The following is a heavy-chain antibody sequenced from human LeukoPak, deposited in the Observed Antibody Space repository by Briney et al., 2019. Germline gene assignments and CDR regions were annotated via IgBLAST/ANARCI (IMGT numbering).Heavy chain of an antibody. J-gene: IGHJ3*02. V-gene: IGHV4-31*03. CDR1: GGSISSGGYY. CDR2: IYYSGST. D-gene: IGHD3-3*01. Sequence: SETLSLTCTVSGGSISSGGYYWSWIRQHPGKGLEWVGYIYYSGSTSYNPSLKSRVTITVDTSKKQFSLKLSSVTAAATAVYYCATSSDSGFWSGYHLDAFDIWGQGTMVTVSS. CDR3: ATSSDSGFWSGYHLDAFDI.